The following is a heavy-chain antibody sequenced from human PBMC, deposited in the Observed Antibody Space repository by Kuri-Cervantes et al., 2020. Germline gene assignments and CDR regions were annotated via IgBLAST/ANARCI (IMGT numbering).Heavy chain of an antibody. V-gene: IGHV1-2*02. J-gene: IGHJ5*02. D-gene: IGHD3-16*01. CDR3: AAESLGSVRPGFDP. CDR1: GYTFTGYY. CDR2: INPNSGGT. Sequence: ASVKVSCKASGYTFTGYYMHWVRQAPGQGLEWMGWINPNSGGTNYAQKFQERVTITRDMSTSTAYMELSSLRSEDTAVYYCAAESLGSVRPGFDPWGQGTLVTVSS.